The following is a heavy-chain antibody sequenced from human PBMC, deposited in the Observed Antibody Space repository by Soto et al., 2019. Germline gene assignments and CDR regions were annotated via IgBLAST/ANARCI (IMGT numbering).Heavy chain of an antibody. Sequence: EVQLLESGGGLVQPGGSLRLSCAASGFTFSSYAMSWVRQAPGKGLEWVSAISGSGGSTYYADSVKGRFTISRDNSKNTLYLQMNSLRAEDTAVYYCAKDSSLWFGESLADAFDIWGQGTMVTVSS. CDR2: ISGSGGST. D-gene: IGHD3-10*01. CDR3: AKDSSLWFGESLADAFDI. J-gene: IGHJ3*02. CDR1: GFTFSSYA. V-gene: IGHV3-23*01.